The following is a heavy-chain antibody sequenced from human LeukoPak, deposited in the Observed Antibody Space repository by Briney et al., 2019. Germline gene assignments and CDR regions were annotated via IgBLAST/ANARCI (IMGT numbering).Heavy chain of an antibody. CDR3: ASRGGSSSWHNFDY. CDR2: ISYDGSNE. J-gene: IGHJ4*02. Sequence: GGSLRLSCAASGFTFSSYAMHWVRQAPGKGLEWVVVISYDGSNEYYADSVKGRFTISRDNSKNMLYLQMNSLRAEDTAVYYCASRGGSSSWHNFDYWGQGTLVTVSS. CDR1: GFTFSSYA. D-gene: IGHD6-13*01. V-gene: IGHV3-30-3*01.